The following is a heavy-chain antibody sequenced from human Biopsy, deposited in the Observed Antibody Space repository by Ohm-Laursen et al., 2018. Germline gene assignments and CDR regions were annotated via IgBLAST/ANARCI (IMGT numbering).Heavy chain of an antibody. CDR3: ASAGYNPDWNFDL. V-gene: IGHV4-59*12. Sequence: SETLSLTCPLSGDSITRSYWSWIRQSPGKGLEWIGHVFDRGTTNYNPSVRSRVTMSEDTSKKQFSLKMTSVTAADTAVYYCASAGYNPDWNFDLWGRGTRVTVSS. J-gene: IGHJ2*01. D-gene: IGHD5-24*01. CDR2: VFDRGTT. CDR1: GDSITRSY.